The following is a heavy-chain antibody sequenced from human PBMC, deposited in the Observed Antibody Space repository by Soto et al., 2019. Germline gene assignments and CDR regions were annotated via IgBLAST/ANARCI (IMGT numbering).Heavy chain of an antibody. CDR2: ISYDGSNK. CDR1: GLTFSSYG. J-gene: IGHJ4*02. D-gene: IGHD6-19*01. V-gene: IGHV3-30*18. Sequence: PGGSLRLSCAASGLTFSSYGMHWVRQAPGKGLEWVAVISYDGSNKYYADSVKGRFTISRDNSKNTLYLQMNSLRAEDTAVYYCAKDLGVAGTFDYWGQGTLVTVSS. CDR3: AKDLGVAGTFDY.